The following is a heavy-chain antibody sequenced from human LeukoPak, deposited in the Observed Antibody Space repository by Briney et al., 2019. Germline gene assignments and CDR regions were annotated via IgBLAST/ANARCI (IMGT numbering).Heavy chain of an antibody. CDR1: GFTFSSYS. Sequence: GGSLRLSCAASGFTFSSYSMNWVRQAPGKGLEWVSSISGSSSYIYYADSVKGRFTISRDNAKNSLYLQMNSLRAEDTAVYCCARDATDAFDIWGQGTMVTVSS. CDR3: ARDATDAFDI. J-gene: IGHJ3*02. CDR2: ISGSSSYI. V-gene: IGHV3-21*01.